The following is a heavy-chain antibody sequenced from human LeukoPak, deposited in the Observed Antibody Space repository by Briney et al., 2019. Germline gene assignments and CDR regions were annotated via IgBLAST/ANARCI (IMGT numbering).Heavy chain of an antibody. CDR2: ISESGGST. D-gene: IGHD2-21*02. CDR1: GFTLSSSA. CDR3: AKDTRGVTGPVTAHYYYYYMDV. Sequence: NPGGSLRLSCAASGFTLSSSAMSWVRQAPGKGLEWVSGISESGGSTYYADSVKGRFSISRDNSHNTLFLQMNSLRAEDTAVYFCAKDTRGVTGPVTAHYYYYYMDVWGKGTTVTVSS. J-gene: IGHJ6*03. V-gene: IGHV3-23*01.